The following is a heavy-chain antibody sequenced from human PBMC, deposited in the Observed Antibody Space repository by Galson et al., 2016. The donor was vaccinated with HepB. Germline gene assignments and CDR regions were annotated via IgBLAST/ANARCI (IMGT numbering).Heavy chain of an antibody. V-gene: IGHV1-46*01. CDR3: ARERRYLRACKAFPP. J-gene: IGHJ5*02. Sequence: SVQVSCKASGYNFSNYFMHWVRRAPGQRLEWMGMINPVGGGTTYAQSFKGRVTMTRDTSTKTVYLQLSSLTSEDTAVYYCARERRYLRACKAFPPWGQGTLVTVSS. D-gene: IGHD3-9*01. CDR1: GYNFSNYF. CDR2: INPVGGGT.